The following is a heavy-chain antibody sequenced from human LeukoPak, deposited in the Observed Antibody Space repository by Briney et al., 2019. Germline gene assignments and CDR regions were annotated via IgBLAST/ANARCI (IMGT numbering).Heavy chain of an antibody. J-gene: IGHJ4*02. CDR3: AKDLRSGNDY. Sequence: GGSLRLSCAASGFIFSNFGMHWVRQAPGKGLGWVSFIRYDGSNKYYGDSVKGRFTISRDNSKNTLYLQMNSLRADDTAVYYCAKDLRSGNDYWGQGTPVTVSS. CDR2: IRYDGSNK. V-gene: IGHV3-30*02. CDR1: GFIFSNFG.